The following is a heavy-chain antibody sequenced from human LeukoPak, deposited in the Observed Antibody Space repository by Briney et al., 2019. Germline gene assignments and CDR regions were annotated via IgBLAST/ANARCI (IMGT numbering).Heavy chain of an antibody. D-gene: IGHD5-18*01. CDR2: ISGGRGTI. CDR1: GFTFSSYA. CDR3: ARANGFTYGYSDY. Sequence: GGSLRLSCAASGFTFSSYAMSWVRQAPGKELEWVSVISGGRGTIYYADSVKGRFTISRDNSKNTLYLQMNSLRAGDTAVYYCARANGFTYGYSDYWGQGTLVTVSS. V-gene: IGHV3-23*01. J-gene: IGHJ4*02.